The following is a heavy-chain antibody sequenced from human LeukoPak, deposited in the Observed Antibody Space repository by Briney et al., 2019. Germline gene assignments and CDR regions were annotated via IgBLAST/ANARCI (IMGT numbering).Heavy chain of an antibody. J-gene: IGHJ4*02. CDR1: GYTFTSYY. D-gene: IGHD2-15*01. CDR3: ARMVGNTGLQGDY. CDR2: INPSGGSA. V-gene: IGHV1-46*01. Sequence: ASVTVSCKASGYTFTSYYLHWVRQAPGQGLEWMGIINPSGGSATYAQKFQGRVTMTRDTSTSTVYMELSSLKSEDTAVYYCARMVGNTGLQGDYWGQGTLVTVSS.